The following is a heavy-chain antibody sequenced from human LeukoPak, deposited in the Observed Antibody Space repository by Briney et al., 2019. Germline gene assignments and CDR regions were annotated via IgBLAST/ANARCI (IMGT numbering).Heavy chain of an antibody. D-gene: IGHD6-19*01. J-gene: IGHJ4*02. Sequence: PSETLSLTCSVSGGSISSRYHYWGWIRQPPGKGLEWIGSIEYSGSTYYNPPLKSRVIMSVDTSKKQFSLKVTSVTAADTAVYYCARLAHSSGYLAFDYWGQGTLVTVSS. V-gene: IGHV4-39*01. CDR2: IEYSGST. CDR1: GGSISSRYHY. CDR3: ARLAHSSGYLAFDY.